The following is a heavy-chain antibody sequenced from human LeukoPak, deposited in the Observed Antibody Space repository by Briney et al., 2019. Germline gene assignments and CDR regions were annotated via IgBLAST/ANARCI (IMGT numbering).Heavy chain of an antibody. CDR2: INHSGST. CDR1: GGSFSGYY. J-gene: IGHJ4*02. CDR3: ARRSRGIDY. Sequence: PSETLSLTCAVYGGSFSGYYWSWIRQPPGKGLEWIGEINHSGSTNYNPSLKSRVTISVDTSKNQFSLKLSSVTAADTAVYYCARRSRGIDYWSQGTLVTVSS. V-gene: IGHV4-34*01.